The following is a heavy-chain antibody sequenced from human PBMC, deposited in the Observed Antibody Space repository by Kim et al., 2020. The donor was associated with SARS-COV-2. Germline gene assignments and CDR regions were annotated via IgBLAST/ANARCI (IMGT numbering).Heavy chain of an antibody. CDR1: GFTFSSYA. CDR2: ISGSGGST. V-gene: IGHV3-23*01. J-gene: IGHJ6*02. Sequence: GGSLRLSCAASGFTFSSYAMSWVRQAPGKGLEWVSAISGSGGSTYYADSVKGRFTISRDNSKNTLYLQMNSRRAEDTAVYYCWECGGWDSSGYYYDYYGMGVWGQGTTVTVSS. CDR3: WECGGWDSSGYYYDYYGMGV. D-gene: IGHD3-22*01.